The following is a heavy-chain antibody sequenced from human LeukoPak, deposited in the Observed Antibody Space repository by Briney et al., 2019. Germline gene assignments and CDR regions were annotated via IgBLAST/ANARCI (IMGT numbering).Heavy chain of an antibody. D-gene: IGHD3-22*01. CDR3: VRAVHHNFYSDSSGYYGDAFDV. V-gene: IGHV3-53*01. CDR1: GFSIRTNY. Sequence: GGSLRLPCAASGFSIRTNYMSWVRQVPGKGLEWVAVIYSGGTIRYADSVKGRFTFSRDNSKDTLNLQMNSLRADDTAVYYCVRAVHHNFYSDSSGYYGDAFDVWGQGTVVTVSS. J-gene: IGHJ3*01. CDR2: IYSGGTI.